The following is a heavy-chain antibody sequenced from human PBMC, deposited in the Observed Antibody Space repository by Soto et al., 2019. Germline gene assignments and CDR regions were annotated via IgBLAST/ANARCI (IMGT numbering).Heavy chain of an antibody. J-gene: IGHJ4*02. V-gene: IGHV3-23*01. D-gene: IGHD6-13*01. Sequence: QPGGSLRLSCAASGFTFSSYAVSWVRQAPGKGLEWVSAISGSGTNTYYADSVKGRFTISRDNSKNTLYLQMNGLRAEDTAVYYCAKDVMYSSSWYYFDYWGQGTLVTVSS. CDR2: ISGSGTNT. CDR1: GFTFSSYA. CDR3: AKDVMYSSSWYYFDY.